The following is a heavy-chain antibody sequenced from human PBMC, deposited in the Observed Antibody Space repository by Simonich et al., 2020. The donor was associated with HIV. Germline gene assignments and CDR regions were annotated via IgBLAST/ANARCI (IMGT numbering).Heavy chain of an antibody. D-gene: IGHD1-26*01. CDR1: GYSSNYY. CDR3: AISYSGSSTGRAFDI. Sequence: QVQLQESGPGLVKPSETLSLTCAVTGYSSNYYWGWIRQPPGKGLEWIASIYHSGSNYYNPTLKSRVTISADTSKNEFSLKLSSVTAADTALYYCAISYSGSSTGRAFDIWGQGTMVTVSS. J-gene: IGHJ3*02. CDR2: IYHSGSN. V-gene: IGHV4-38-2*01.